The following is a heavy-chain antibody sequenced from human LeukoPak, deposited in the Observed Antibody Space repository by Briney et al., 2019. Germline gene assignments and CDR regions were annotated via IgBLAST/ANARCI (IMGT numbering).Heavy chain of an antibody. Sequence: SQTLSLTCAFSGDSFSSKSATWNWVRQSPSRGLEWLGRTYYTSKLYNDYAVSVKSRITINPDTSKNQFSLRLNSVTPEDTAVYYCTRVSSPWSPRDAFDIWGQGTMVTVSS. CDR2: TYYTSKLYN. CDR3: TRVSSPWSPRDAFDI. D-gene: IGHD1-26*01. CDR1: GDSFSSKSAT. V-gene: IGHV6-1*01. J-gene: IGHJ3*02.